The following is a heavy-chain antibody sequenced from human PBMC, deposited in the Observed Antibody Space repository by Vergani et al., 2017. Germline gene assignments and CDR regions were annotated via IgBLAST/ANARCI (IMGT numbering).Heavy chain of an antibody. J-gene: IGHJ6*04. CDR1: GFTFSSND. CDR2: IGVDGDR. CDR3: AKEFCGTGNCYGWNDLEV. D-gene: IGHD1-1*01. Sequence: EVQLVESGGGLVQPGGSLRLSCTVSGFTFSSNDFHWVRQTAGKGLEWVSSIGVDGDRYYSDSVKGRITISRDNGQSYLYLDMDNLRVEDTAVYFCAKEFCGTGNCYGWNDLEVWGEGTSVTVSS. V-gene: IGHV3-13*01.